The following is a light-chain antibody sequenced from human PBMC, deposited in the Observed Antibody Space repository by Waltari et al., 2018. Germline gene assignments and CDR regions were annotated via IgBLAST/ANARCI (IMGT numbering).Light chain of an antibody. CDR2: HNN. CDR1: SSNIGAGYD. Sequence: QSVLTQPPSVSGAPGQRVTISCTGSSSNIGAGYDVHWYQQLPGTAPKLLILHNNNRPPGVPDRFSGSKSGTSASLAITGLQAEDEADYYCQSYDGSLSGAVFGGGTQLTVL. J-gene: IGLJ7*01. V-gene: IGLV1-40*01. CDR3: QSYDGSLSGAV.